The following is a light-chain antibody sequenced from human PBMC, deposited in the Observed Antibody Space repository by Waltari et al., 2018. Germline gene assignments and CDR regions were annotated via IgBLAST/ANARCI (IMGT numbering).Light chain of an antibody. Sequence: QSALTQPASVSGSPGQSITISCTGTSNAVGGYTYVSWCQQHPGKAPKLMIYDVNNRPSGVSNRFSGSKSGNTASLTISGLQTEDEADYYCSSYSTSGTWVFGGGTKLAVL. J-gene: IGLJ3*02. V-gene: IGLV2-14*03. CDR3: SSYSTSGTWV. CDR2: DVN. CDR1: SNAVGGYTY.